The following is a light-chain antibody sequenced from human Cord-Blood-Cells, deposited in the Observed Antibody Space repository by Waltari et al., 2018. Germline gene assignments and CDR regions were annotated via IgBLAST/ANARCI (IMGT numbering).Light chain of an antibody. CDR2: GAS. CDR1: QSVSSN. Sequence: EIVMTQSLATLSVSPGERATLSCRASQSVSSNLAWYQQKPGQAPRLLIYGASTRATGIPARFSGSGSGTEFTLTISSLQSEDFAVYYCQQYNNWPWTFGQGP. V-gene: IGKV3-15*01. CDR3: QQYNNWPWT. J-gene: IGKJ1*01.